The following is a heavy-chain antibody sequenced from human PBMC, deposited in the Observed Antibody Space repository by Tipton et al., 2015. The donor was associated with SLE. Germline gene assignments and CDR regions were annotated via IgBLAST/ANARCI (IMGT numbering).Heavy chain of an antibody. Sequence: TLSLPCTVSGGSISSSSYYWGWIRQPPGKGLEWIGYIYTSGSTSYNPSLKSRVTISVDTSKNQFSLKLSSVTAADTAVYYCARNPITMVRGVIPGAFDIWGQGTMVTVSS. CDR3: ARNPITMVRGVIPGAFDI. CDR1: GGSISSSSYY. V-gene: IGHV4-61*05. CDR2: IYTSGST. J-gene: IGHJ3*02. D-gene: IGHD3-10*01.